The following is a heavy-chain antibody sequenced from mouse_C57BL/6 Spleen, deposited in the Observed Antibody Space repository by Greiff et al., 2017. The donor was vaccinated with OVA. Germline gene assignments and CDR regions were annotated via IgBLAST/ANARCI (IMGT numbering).Heavy chain of an antibody. V-gene: IGHV14-3*01. D-gene: IGHD1-1*01. J-gene: IGHJ1*03. Sequence: DVQLQESVAELVRPGASVKLSCTASGFNIKNTYMHWVKQRPEQGLEWIGRIDPANGNTKYDPKFQGKATITADTSSNTAYLQLSSLTSEDTAIYYCAPITTVVDWYFDVWGTGTTVTVSS. CDR2: IDPANGNT. CDR3: APITTVVDWYFDV. CDR1: GFNIKNTY.